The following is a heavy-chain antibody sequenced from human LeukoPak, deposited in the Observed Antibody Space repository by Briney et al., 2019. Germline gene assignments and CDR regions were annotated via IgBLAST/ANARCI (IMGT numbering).Heavy chain of an antibody. CDR1: GFTFSSYG. J-gene: IGHJ4*02. D-gene: IGHD3-9*01. Sequence: GGSLRLSCAASGFTFSSYGMHWVRQAPGKGLEWVAVISYDGSNKYYADSVKGRFTISRDNSKNTLYLQMNSLRAEDTAAYYCAKDRYLDYWGQGTLVTVSS. CDR2: ISYDGSNK. V-gene: IGHV3-30*18. CDR3: AKDRYLDY.